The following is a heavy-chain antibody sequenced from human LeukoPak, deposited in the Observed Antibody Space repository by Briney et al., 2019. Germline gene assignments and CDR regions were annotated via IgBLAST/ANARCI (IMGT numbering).Heavy chain of an antibody. CDR2: ISSSSSTI. CDR3: ARDGVSWHRRAVDY. D-gene: IGHD1-14*01. J-gene: IGHJ4*02. Sequence: AGGSLRLSCAASGFTFSSYWMNWVRQAPGKGLEWVSYISSSSSTIYYADSVKGRFTISRDNAKNSLYLQMNSLRAEDTAVYYCARDGVSWHRRAVDYWGQGTLVTVSS. CDR1: GFTFSSYW. V-gene: IGHV3-48*04.